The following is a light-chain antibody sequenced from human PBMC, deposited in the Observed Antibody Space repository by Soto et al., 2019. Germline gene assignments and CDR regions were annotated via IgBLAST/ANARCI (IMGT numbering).Light chain of an antibody. Sequence: LTQPASLSVSPGQSITISCTGTSSDVGGYNYVSWYQQHPGKAPKLMIYEVSNRPSGVSNRFPGSKSGNTASLTISGLQAEDEADYYCSSYTSSSPYVFGTGTKVTVL. V-gene: IGLV2-14*01. CDR2: EVS. CDR3: SSYTSSSPYV. J-gene: IGLJ1*01. CDR1: SSDVGGYNY.